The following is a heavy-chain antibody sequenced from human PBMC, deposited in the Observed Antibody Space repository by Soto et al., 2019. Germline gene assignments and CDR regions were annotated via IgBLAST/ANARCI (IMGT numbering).Heavy chain of an antibody. Sequence: QVQLVQSGAEVKKPGASVKVSCKASGYTFTSYDINWVRQATGQGLEWMGWMNPNSGNTGYAQKFKGRDTMTRNTSISTAYMELSSLRSEDTAVYYCARGGVFFFAAPTNPFDYWGQGTLVTVSS. CDR3: ARGGVFFFAAPTNPFDY. CDR1: GYTFTSYD. V-gene: IGHV1-8*01. D-gene: IGHD3-10*01. J-gene: IGHJ4*02. CDR2: MNPNSGNT.